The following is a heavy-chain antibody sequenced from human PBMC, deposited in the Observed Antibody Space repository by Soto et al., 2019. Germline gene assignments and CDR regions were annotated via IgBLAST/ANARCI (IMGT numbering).Heavy chain of an antibody. J-gene: IGHJ5*02. CDR2: INPNSGGT. Sequence: QVQLVQSGAEVKKPGASVKVSCKASGYTFTGYYMHWVRQAPGQGLEWMGWINPNSGGTNYPQKFQGWVTMTRDTSISTAYMELSRLRSDDTAVYYCGRGYSSGWYVGFDPWGQGTLVTVSS. CDR3: GRGYSSGWYVGFDP. V-gene: IGHV1-2*04. CDR1: GYTFTGYY. D-gene: IGHD6-19*01.